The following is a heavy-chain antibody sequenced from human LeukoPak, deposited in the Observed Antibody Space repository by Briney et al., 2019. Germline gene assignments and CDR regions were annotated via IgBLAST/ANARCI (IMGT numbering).Heavy chain of an antibody. CDR2: IYYSGST. V-gene: IGHV4-39*07. Sequence: SETLSLTCTVSGGSISSSSYYWGWIRQPPGKGLEWIGSIYYSGSTYYNPSLKSRVTISVDTSKNQFSLKLSSVTAADTAVYYCARIEDYGGNSVNYWGQGTLVTVSS. D-gene: IGHD4-23*01. CDR1: GGSISSSSYY. CDR3: ARIEDYGGNSVNY. J-gene: IGHJ4*02.